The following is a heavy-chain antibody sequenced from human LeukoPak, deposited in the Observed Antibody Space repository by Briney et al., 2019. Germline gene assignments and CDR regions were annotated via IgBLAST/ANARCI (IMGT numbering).Heavy chain of an antibody. Sequence: GGSLRLSCAASGFTFSSYAMHWVRQAPGKGLEWVAVISYDGSNKYYADSVKGRFTVSRDNSKNTLYLQMNSLRAEDTAVYYCAKDRGSSSGFDYWGQGTLVTVSS. CDR1: GFTFSSYA. D-gene: IGHD6-6*01. CDR3: AKDRGSSSGFDY. V-gene: IGHV3-30-3*01. J-gene: IGHJ4*02. CDR2: ISYDGSNK.